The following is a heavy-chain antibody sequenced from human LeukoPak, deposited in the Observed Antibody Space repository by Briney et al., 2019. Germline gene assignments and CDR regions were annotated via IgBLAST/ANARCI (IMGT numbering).Heavy chain of an antibody. CDR2: IRTFSGNT. D-gene: IGHD2-21*02. CDR1: GYTFISYD. CDR3: ARGIWSTTLTAYYLDS. V-gene: IGHV1-18*03. Sequence: ASVKVSCKTSGYTFISYDINWVRQAPGQGLEWMGWIRTFSGNTKFPQKFQGRVTISRDTSASIAYMELSSLRSDDMAVYYCARGIWSTTLTAYYLDSWGQGTLVTVSS. J-gene: IGHJ4*02.